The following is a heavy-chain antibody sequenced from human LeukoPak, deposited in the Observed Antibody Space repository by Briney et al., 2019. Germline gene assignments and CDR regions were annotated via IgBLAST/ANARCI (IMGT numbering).Heavy chain of an antibody. CDR1: GGSIYSNY. J-gene: IGHJ6*02. V-gene: IGHV4-4*07. Sequence: SETLSLTCTVSGGSIYSNYWSWIRQPAGKGLQWIGRIYTSGSTAYNPSLRGRVTMSVDTSTNQFSLKLSSVTAADTAVYYCARHSHYYYGMDVWGQGTTVTVSS. CDR2: IYTSGST. CDR3: ARHSHYYYGMDV. D-gene: IGHD2-21*01.